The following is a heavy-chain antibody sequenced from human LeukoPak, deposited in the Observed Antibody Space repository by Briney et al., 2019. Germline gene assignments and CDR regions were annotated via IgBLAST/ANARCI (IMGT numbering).Heavy chain of an antibody. V-gene: IGHV3-23*01. CDR3: ARWDAYCSGGTCYFGGFAFDI. J-gene: IGHJ3*02. D-gene: IGHD2-15*01. CDR2: ISGSGGTT. CDR1: GFTFSSYA. Sequence: PGGSLRLSCAASGFTFSSYAMSWVRQAPGKGLEWVSAISGSGGTTYYANSVKGRFTFSRDNSKNTLYLQMNSLRAEDTAVYYCARWDAYCSGGTCYFGGFAFDIWGQGTMVTVSS.